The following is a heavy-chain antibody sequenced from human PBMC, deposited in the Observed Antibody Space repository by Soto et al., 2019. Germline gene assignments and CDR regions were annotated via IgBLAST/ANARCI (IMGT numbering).Heavy chain of an antibody. Sequence: QLQLQESGPGLVKPSETLSLTCTVSGGSISSSSYYWGWIRQPPGKGLEWIGSIYYSGSTYYNPSLKSRVTISVDTSKNQFSLKLSSVTAADTAVYYCARHWSTVVTPPFHWGQGTLVTVSS. CDR3: ARHWSTVVTPPFH. D-gene: IGHD4-17*01. V-gene: IGHV4-39*01. CDR2: IYYSGST. J-gene: IGHJ4*02. CDR1: GGSISSSSYY.